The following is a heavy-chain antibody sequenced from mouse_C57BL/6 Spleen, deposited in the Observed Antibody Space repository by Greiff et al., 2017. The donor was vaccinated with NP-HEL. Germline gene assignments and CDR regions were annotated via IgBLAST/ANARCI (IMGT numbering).Heavy chain of an antibody. CDR1: GYSITSGYY. J-gene: IGHJ2*01. D-gene: IGHD2-1*01. CDR3: ARRMGNYVYFDY. V-gene: IGHV3-6*01. Sequence: ESGPGLVKPSQSLSLTCSVTGYSITSGYYWNWIRQFPGNKLEWMGYISYDGSNNYNPSLKNRISITRDTSKNQFFLKLNSVTTEDTATYYCARRMGNYVYFDYWGQGTTLTVSS. CDR2: ISYDGSN.